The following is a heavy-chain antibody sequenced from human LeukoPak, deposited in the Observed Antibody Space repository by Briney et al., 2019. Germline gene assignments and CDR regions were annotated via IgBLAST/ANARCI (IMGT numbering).Heavy chain of an antibody. CDR3: ARVYKEVVMLSYQHLDL. Sequence: PSETLSLTCTVSGGSISRYYWSWIRQPPGKGLEWIGYIYYSGSTNYNPSLKSRVTISVDTSMNQFSLKLSSVTAADTAVYYCARVYKEVVMLSYQHLDLWAKGITVTVSS. CDR1: GGSISRYY. V-gene: IGHV4-59*01. D-gene: IGHD3-16*01. CDR2: IYYSGST. J-gene: IGHJ6*04.